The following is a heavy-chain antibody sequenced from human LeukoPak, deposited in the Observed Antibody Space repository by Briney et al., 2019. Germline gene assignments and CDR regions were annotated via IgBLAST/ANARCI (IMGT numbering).Heavy chain of an antibody. CDR2: ISGSGGST. Sequence: GGSLRLSCAASGCTFSTYAMSRVRQASGKGLEWVSAISGSGGSTYYADSVKGRFTISRDNSKNTLYLQMNSLRAEDTAVYYCAKEGPMVRDFDYWGQGTLVTVSS. CDR1: GCTFSTYA. J-gene: IGHJ4*02. V-gene: IGHV3-23*01. D-gene: IGHD3-10*01. CDR3: AKEGPMVRDFDY.